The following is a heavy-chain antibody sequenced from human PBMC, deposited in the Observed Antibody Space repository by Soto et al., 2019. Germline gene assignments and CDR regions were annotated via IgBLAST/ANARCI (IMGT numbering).Heavy chain of an antibody. Sequence: QVQLQESGPGLVKPSQTLSLTCTVSGGSISSGGYYWSWIRQHPGKGLEWIGYMYYSGSTYYNPSLKSRITISVDTSKKKFSLKLSSVTAAHTAVYYCARGVTMVRGVGLFYFDYWGQGTLVTVSS. CDR1: GGSISSGGYY. D-gene: IGHD3-10*01. CDR3: ARGVTMVRGVGLFYFDY. J-gene: IGHJ4*02. V-gene: IGHV4-31*03. CDR2: MYYSGST.